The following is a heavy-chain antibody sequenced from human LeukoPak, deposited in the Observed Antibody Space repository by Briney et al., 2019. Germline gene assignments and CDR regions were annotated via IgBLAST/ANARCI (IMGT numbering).Heavy chain of an antibody. CDR1: GGSISSSSYY. J-gene: IGHJ4*02. Sequence: PSKTLSLTCTVSGGSISSSSYYWGWIRQSPGKGLEWIGSMYYSGSTYYNPSLKSRVTISVDTSKNQFSLKLSSVTAADTAVYYCGRHYSNYATPDYWGQGTLVTVSS. D-gene: IGHD4-11*01. V-gene: IGHV4-39*07. CDR3: GRHYSNYATPDY. CDR2: MYYSGST.